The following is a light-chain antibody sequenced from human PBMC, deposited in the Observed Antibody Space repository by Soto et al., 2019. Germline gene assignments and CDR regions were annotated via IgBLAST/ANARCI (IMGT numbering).Light chain of an antibody. V-gene: IGLV2-14*01. Sequence: QSALTQPASVSGSPGQSITISCTGTSSDIGAYNFVSWYQQHPGKAPKLMIYDVSNRPSGVSNRFSGSKSGNTASLTISGLQAEDEADYYCKSYTSRSTPLVFGGGTKLTVL. J-gene: IGLJ2*01. CDR2: DVS. CDR3: KSYTSRSTPLV. CDR1: SSDIGAYNF.